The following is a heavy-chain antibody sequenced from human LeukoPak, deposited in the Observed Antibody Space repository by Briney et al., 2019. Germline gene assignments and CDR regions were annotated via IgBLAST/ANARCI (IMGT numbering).Heavy chain of an antibody. CDR2: INHSGST. CDR1: AGLISGYY. J-gene: IGHJ4*02. D-gene: IGHD6-13*01. V-gene: IGHV4-34*01. Sequence: SETLSPTRVVDAGLISGYYWSWIRHPARKGQGWIGEINHSGSTNYNPSLKSRVTISVDTSKNQFSLKLSSVSAADTAVYYCARLALAAAGTVDYWGQGTLVIVSS. CDR3: ARLALAAAGTVDY.